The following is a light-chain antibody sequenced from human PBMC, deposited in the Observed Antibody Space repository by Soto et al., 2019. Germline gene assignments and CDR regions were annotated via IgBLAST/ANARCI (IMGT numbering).Light chain of an antibody. CDR2: DVS. CDR3: RSYTSSSTQV. V-gene: IGLV2-14*01. Sequence: QSALTQPAPVSGSPGQSITISCTGTSSDDGGYNYVSWYQQHPGKAPKLMIYDVSNRPSGVSNRFSGSKPGNTASLTISGLQAGDEADYYCRSYTSSSTQVFGTGTKVPV. CDR1: SSDDGGYNY. J-gene: IGLJ1*01.